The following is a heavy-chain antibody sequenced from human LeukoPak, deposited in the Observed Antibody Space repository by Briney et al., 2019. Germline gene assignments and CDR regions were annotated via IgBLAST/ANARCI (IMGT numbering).Heavy chain of an antibody. CDR1: GYTFTCYG. CDR3: ARGQGRLRFLEWLPYDY. CDR2: ISAYNGNT. V-gene: IGHV1-18*01. J-gene: IGHJ4*02. Sequence: GASVKVSCKASGYTFTCYGISWVRQAPGQGLEWMGWISAYNGNTNYAQKLQGRVTMTTDTSTSTAYMELRSLRSDDTAVYYCARGQGRLRFLEWLPYDYWGQGTLVTVSS. D-gene: IGHD3-3*01.